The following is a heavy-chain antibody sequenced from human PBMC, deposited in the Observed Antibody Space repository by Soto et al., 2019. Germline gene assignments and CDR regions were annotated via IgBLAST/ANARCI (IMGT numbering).Heavy chain of an antibody. CDR3: ARLSGIAVAGREADY. V-gene: IGHV5-51*01. CDR1: GYSFTSYW. J-gene: IGHJ4*02. Sequence: GESLKISCKGSGYSFTSYWIGWVRQMPGKGLEWMGIIYPGDSDTRYRQSFQGQVTISADKSISTAYLRWSSLKASDTAIYYCARLSGIAVAGREADYWGPGTLVTVSS. D-gene: IGHD6-19*01. CDR2: IYPGDSDT.